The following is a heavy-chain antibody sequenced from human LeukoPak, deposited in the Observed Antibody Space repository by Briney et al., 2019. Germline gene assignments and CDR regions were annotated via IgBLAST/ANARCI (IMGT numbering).Heavy chain of an antibody. V-gene: IGHV3-15*01. Sequence: TGGSLSLSCAASGFTFSEAWMSWVRQAPGKGLEWVGRIKSKADGATIDYAAPVKGRFTISRDDSENTLYLRMSRLKTEDTAVYYCMTDVLWDPAGYWGQGTLVTVSS. J-gene: IGHJ4*02. CDR1: GFTFSEAW. D-gene: IGHD2-8*01. CDR3: MTDVLWDPAGY. CDR2: IKSKADGATI.